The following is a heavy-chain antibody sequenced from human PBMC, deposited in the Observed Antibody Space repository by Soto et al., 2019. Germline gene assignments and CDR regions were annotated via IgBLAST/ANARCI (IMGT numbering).Heavy chain of an antibody. Sequence: GGSLRLSCAASGFTFSRYAIHWVRQAPGKGLEWVAVISRDGSNKYYVDSVKGRFTISRDNSKNTLYLQMNSLRDEDTAVYYCARSRNSAVADSFDFWGQGTPVTVSS. CDR1: GFTFSRYA. CDR3: ARSRNSAVADSFDF. D-gene: IGHD3-10*01. CDR2: ISRDGSNK. V-gene: IGHV3-30*04. J-gene: IGHJ4*02.